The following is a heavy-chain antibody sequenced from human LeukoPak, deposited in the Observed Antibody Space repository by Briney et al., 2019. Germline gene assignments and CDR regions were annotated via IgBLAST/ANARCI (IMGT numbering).Heavy chain of an antibody. V-gene: IGHV1-2*02. Sequence: ASVKVSCKGSGYTFTSYDINWVRQATGQGLEWMGWINPNSGGTNYAQKFQGRVTMTRDTSISTAYMELSRLRSDDTAVYYYASNNVSPYSGYDYVWDWGQGTLVTVSS. D-gene: IGHD3-16*01. J-gene: IGHJ4*02. CDR1: GYTFTSYD. CDR2: INPNSGGT. CDR3: ASNNVSPYSGYDYVWD.